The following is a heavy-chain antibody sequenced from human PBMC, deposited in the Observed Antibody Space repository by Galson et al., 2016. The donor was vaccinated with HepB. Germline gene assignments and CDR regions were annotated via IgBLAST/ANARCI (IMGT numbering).Heavy chain of an antibody. CDR1: GFTFSGYV. Sequence: SLRLSCAASGFTFSGYVMHWVRQAPGKGLEWVAAISFDGSEKYYADSVKGRFTVSRDNSKNTLHLQMNSLRADAAALYYCSRPQVCTPSGCYRTFDYWGQGTLVIVSS. CDR3: SRPQVCTPSGCYRTFDY. CDR2: ISFDGSEK. J-gene: IGHJ4*02. D-gene: IGHD2-2*01. V-gene: IGHV3-30-3*01.